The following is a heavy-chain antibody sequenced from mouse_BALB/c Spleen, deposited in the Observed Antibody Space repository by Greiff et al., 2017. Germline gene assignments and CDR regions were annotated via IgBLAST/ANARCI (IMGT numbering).Heavy chain of an antibody. CDR3: ARCYDGYYYAMDY. Sequence: VQLQQPGAELVMPGASVKMSCKASGYTFTDYWMHWVKQRPGQGLEWIGAIDTSDSYTSYNQKFKGKATLTVDESSSTAYMQLSSLTSEDSAVYYCARCYDGYYYAMDYWGQGTSVTVSS. D-gene: IGHD2-12*01. V-gene: IGHV1-69*01. CDR1: GYTFTDYW. CDR2: IDTSDSYT. J-gene: IGHJ4*01.